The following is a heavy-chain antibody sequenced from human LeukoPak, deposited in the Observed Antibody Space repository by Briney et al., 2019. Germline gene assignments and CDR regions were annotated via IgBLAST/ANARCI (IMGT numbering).Heavy chain of an antibody. CDR3: ARDRYCSGSSCYSGPPWFDP. CDR2: ISYDGSNK. J-gene: IGHJ5*02. D-gene: IGHD2-15*01. Sequence: GGSLRLSCAASGFTFSSYAMHWVRQAPGKGLEWVAVISYDGSNKYYADSVKGRFTISRDNSKNTLYLQMNSIRAEDTAVYYCARDRYCSGSSCYSGPPWFDPWGQGTLVTVSS. V-gene: IGHV3-30*04. CDR1: GFTFSSYA.